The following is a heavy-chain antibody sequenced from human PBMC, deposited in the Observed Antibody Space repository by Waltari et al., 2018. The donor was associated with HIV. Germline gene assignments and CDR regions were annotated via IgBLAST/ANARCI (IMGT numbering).Heavy chain of an antibody. CDR1: GFTFSSYA. Sequence: EVQLLESGGGLVQPGGSLRLSCAASGFTFSSYAMSWVRQAPGKGLEWVSAMSGSGGSTYYADSVKGRFTISRDNSKNTLYLQMNSLRAEDTAVYYCAKDRDIVVVPAATGAFDIWGQGTMVTVSS. CDR3: AKDRDIVVVPAATGAFDI. CDR2: MSGSGGST. J-gene: IGHJ3*02. V-gene: IGHV3-23*01. D-gene: IGHD2-2*01.